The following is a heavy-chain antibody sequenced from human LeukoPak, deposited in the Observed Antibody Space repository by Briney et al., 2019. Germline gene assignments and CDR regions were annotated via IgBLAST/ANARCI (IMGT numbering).Heavy chain of an antibody. V-gene: IGHV3-23*01. CDR3: TRGRLQPDH. CDR1: GITLSNYG. D-gene: IGHD5-24*01. Sequence: PGGSLRLSCAVSGITLSNYGMSWVRQAPGKGLEWVAGISDSGGRTKYADSVKGRFTISRDNAKNTLYLQLNSLKTEDTAVYYCTRGRLQPDHWGQGTLVTVSS. J-gene: IGHJ4*02. CDR2: ISDSGGRT.